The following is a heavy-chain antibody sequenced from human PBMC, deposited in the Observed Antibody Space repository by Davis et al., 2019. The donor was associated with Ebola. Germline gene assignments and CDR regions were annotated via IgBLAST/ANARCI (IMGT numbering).Heavy chain of an antibody. Sequence: ASVKVSCKASGGTFSSYTISWVRQAPGQGLEWMGRMNPHSGGTNYAQKFQGRVTMITDTSISTAYMELNRLTYDDTAVYYCARLCSSSCPNDYWGQGTLVTVSS. D-gene: IGHD6-13*01. J-gene: IGHJ4*02. CDR3: ARLCSSSCPNDY. V-gene: IGHV1-2*06. CDR2: MNPHSGGT. CDR1: GGTFSSYT.